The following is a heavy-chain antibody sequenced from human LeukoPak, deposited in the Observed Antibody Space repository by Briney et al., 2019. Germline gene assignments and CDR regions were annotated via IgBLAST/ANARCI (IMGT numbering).Heavy chain of an antibody. J-gene: IGHJ3*01. D-gene: IGHD6-6*01. CDR2: INHGGGT. V-gene: IGHV4-34*01. CDR1: GVTFSGYY. CDR3: AKVYSSSSRDSFDV. Sequence: SETLSLTCAVYGVTFSGYYWSWIRQSPGKGLEWIGEINHGGGTNCDTSLESRVTISVDTSKSQFTLKLNSVTAADTAVYYCAKVYSSSSRDSFDVWGPGTMVIVSS.